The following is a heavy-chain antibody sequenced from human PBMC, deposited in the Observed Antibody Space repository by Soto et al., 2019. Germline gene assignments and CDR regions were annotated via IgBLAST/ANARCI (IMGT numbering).Heavy chain of an antibody. J-gene: IGHJ4*01. D-gene: IGHD5-12*01. V-gene: IGHV3-23*01. Sequence: GGSLRLSCAASGFTFSSYGMAWVRQAPGKGLEWVSGISGSGATTYYADSVKGRCTISRDNSKNTLSLQVNRLSAEDTAVYYCAKAGGGYTKWHFDSWGHGSLVTVSS. CDR2: ISGSGATT. CDR1: GFTFSSYG. CDR3: AKAGGGYTKWHFDS.